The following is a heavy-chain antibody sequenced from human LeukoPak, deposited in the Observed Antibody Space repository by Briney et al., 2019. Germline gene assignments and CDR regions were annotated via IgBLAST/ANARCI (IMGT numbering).Heavy chain of an antibody. CDR1: GFTFTTYA. CDR3: ARRKYDSSGFDY. J-gene: IGHJ4*02. Sequence: GSLRLSCAASGFTFTTYAMSWVRQAPGKGLEWVSAISGSGANTYYSDSVKGRFTISRDNSKDTLYLQMNSLRAEDTAIYFCARRKYDSSGFDYWGQETLVTVSS. D-gene: IGHD3-22*01. V-gene: IGHV3-23*01. CDR2: ISGSGANT.